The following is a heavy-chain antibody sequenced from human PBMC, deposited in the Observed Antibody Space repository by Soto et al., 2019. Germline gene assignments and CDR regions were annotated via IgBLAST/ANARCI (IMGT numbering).Heavy chain of an antibody. J-gene: IGHJ3*02. Sequence: QVQLVESGGGVVQPGRSLRLSCAASGFTFSSYGMHWVRQAPGKGLEWVSVIYSGGSTYYADSVKGRFTISRDNAKNSLYLQMNSLRAEDTAVYYCARDTYYYDSSGYRIPKDAFDIWGQGTMVTVSS. V-gene: IGHV3-NL1*01. CDR3: ARDTYYYDSSGYRIPKDAFDI. CDR2: IYSGGST. D-gene: IGHD3-22*01. CDR1: GFTFSSYG.